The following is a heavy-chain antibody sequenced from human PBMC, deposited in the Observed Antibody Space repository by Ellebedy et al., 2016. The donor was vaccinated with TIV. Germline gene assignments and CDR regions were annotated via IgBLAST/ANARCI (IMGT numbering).Heavy chain of an antibody. V-gene: IGHV3-7*01. Sequence: PGGSLRLSCAASGFNFRSSWMAWVRQAPGKVLEWVAKIRQEGDEIYYVESVKGRFTISRDNAKNSLFLQMNSLRVEDTAVYYCARRASYGDYAVQVNPWFDPWGQGTLVTVSS. CDR2: IRQEGDEI. D-gene: IGHD4-17*01. J-gene: IGHJ5*02. CDR1: GFNFRSSW. CDR3: ARRASYGDYAVQVNPWFDP.